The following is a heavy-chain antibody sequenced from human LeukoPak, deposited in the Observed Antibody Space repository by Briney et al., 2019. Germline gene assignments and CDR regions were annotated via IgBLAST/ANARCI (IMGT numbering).Heavy chain of an antibody. Sequence: GGSLRLSCAAYGFTFSSYWMNWARQAPGKGLEWVASINHNGNVNYYVDSVKGRFTISRDNAKNSLYLQMSNLRAEDTAVYFCARGGGLDVWGQGATVTVSS. CDR2: INHNGNVN. CDR3: ARGGGLDV. J-gene: IGHJ6*02. V-gene: IGHV3-7*03. D-gene: IGHD3-16*01. CDR1: GFTFSSYW.